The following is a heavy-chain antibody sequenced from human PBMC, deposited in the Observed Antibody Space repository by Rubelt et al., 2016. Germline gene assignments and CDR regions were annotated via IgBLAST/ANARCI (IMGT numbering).Heavy chain of an antibody. CDR1: GFTFSTYA. CDR2: ISYDGSHK. Sequence: QVQLVESGGGVVQPGRSLRLSCAASGFTFSTYAIHWVRQAPGKGLEWVAVISYDGSHKNYADSVKGRFTITRDKSKNMCYLQMISLRAGETAVYYCARDNWGIPERYDGFDMWGQGAVVTVSS. J-gene: IGHJ3*02. CDR3: ARDNWGIPERYDGFDM. V-gene: IGHV3-30*04. D-gene: IGHD7-27*01.